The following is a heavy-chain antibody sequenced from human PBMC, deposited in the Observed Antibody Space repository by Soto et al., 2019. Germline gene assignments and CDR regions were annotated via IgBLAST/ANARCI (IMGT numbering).Heavy chain of an antibody. CDR1: GFTFSSYG. CDR3: AKDVWAMTYYDFWSGYGPLGYFDY. CDR2: ISYDGSNK. D-gene: IGHD3-3*01. J-gene: IGHJ4*02. V-gene: IGHV3-30*18. Sequence: GGSLRLSCAASGFTFSSYGMHWVRQAPGKGLEWVAVISYDGSNKYYADSVKGRFTISRDNSKNTLYLQMNSLRAEDTAVYYCAKDVWAMTYYDFWSGYGPLGYFDYWGQGTLVTVSS.